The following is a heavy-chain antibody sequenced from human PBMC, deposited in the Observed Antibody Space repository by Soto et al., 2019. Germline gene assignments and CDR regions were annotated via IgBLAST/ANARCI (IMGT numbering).Heavy chain of an antibody. J-gene: IGHJ4*02. CDR3: ARDGLAVAGGFDY. D-gene: IGHD6-19*01. CDR2: IIPILGIA. CDR1: GGTFSSYT. Sequence: QVQLVQSVAEVKKPGSSVKVSCKASGGTFSSYTISWVRQAPGHGLEWMGWIIPILGIANYAQKFQGRVRITADKSTSTAYMELSTLRSEDTALYYCARDGLAVAGGFDYWGEGTLVTVSS. V-gene: IGHV1-69*08.